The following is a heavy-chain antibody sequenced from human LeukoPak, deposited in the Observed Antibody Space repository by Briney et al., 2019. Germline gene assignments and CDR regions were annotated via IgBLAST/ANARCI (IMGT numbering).Heavy chain of an antibody. Sequence: GASVKVSCKASGYTFTSYGISWVRQAPGQGLEWMGWISAYNGNTNYAQKLQGRVTMTTDTSTSTAYMELRSLRSDDTAVYYCARDLGGVPRYYIWGSYRSPGGDYWGQGTLVTVSS. CDR1: GYTFTSYG. CDR3: ARDLGGVPRYYIWGSYRSPGGDY. D-gene: IGHD3-16*02. CDR2: ISAYNGNT. V-gene: IGHV1-18*01. J-gene: IGHJ4*02.